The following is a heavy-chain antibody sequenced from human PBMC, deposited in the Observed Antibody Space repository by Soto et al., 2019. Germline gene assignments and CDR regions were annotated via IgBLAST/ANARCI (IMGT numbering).Heavy chain of an antibody. CDR2: IKRDGTVT. D-gene: IGHD3-3*01. CDR3: ARENYDFWSGYYLDY. V-gene: IGHV3-74*01. Sequence: GGSLRLSCVVSGITFSTYRMHWVRQAPGKGLVWVSHIKRDGTVTHYTDSVRGRFIISRDNAKNTLFLQMNSLRAEDTAVYYCARENYDFWSGYYLDYWGQGTLVTVSS. J-gene: IGHJ4*02. CDR1: GITFSTYR.